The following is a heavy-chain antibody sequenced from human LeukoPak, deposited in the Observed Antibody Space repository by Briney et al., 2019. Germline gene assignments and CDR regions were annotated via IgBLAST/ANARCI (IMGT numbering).Heavy chain of an antibody. D-gene: IGHD3-22*01. J-gene: IGHJ3*02. CDR3: ARQYYYDTSGYDAFDI. CDR2: ISSSSDYT. Sequence: PGGSLRLSCAASGFTFSDYHMSWIRQAPGKGLEWVSYISSSSDYTHYADSVRGRFTISRDNAKNSLCLQMNSLRAEDTAVYYCARQYYYDTSGYDAFDIWGQGTMVTVSS. CDR1: GFTFSDYH. V-gene: IGHV3-11*06.